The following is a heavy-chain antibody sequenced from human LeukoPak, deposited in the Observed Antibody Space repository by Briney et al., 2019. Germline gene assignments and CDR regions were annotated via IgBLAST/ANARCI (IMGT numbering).Heavy chain of an antibody. D-gene: IGHD2-15*01. J-gene: IGHJ4*02. CDR1: GFTFSSYG. CDR2: ISYDGSNK. Sequence: GGSLRLSCAASGFTFSSYGMHWVRQAPGKGLEWVAVISYDGSNKYYADSVKGRFTISRDNSKNTLYLQMNSLRAEDTAVYYCAKVFRGVVAATPPPADYWGQGTLVTVSS. CDR3: AKVFRGVVAATPPPADY. V-gene: IGHV3-30*18.